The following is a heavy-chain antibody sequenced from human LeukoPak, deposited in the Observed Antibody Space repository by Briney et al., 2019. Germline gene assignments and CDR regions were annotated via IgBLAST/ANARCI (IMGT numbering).Heavy chain of an antibody. D-gene: IGHD5-24*01. Sequence: KPSETLSLTCTVSGGSISSYYWSWIRQPPGKGLEWIGYIYYSGSTNYNPSLKSRVTISVDTSKNQFSLKLSSVTAADTAVYYCAREGRDGYPFDYWGPGTLVTVSS. CDR1: GGSISSYY. V-gene: IGHV4-59*01. J-gene: IGHJ4*02. CDR2: IYYSGST. CDR3: AREGRDGYPFDY.